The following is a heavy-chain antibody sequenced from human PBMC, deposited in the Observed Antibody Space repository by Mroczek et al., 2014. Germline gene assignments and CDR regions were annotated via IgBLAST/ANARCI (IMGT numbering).Heavy chain of an antibody. D-gene: IGHD6-19*01. J-gene: IGHJ4*02. Sequence: VQLVETGAXVKKPGLSEGSCKASGYTFTSYYMHWVRQAPGQGLEWMGIINPSGGSTSYAQKFQGRVTMTRDTSTSTVYMELSSLRSEDTAVYYCARDRGGGYWRVAVAGPYFDYWGQGTLVTVSS. CDR3: ARDRGGGYWRVAVAGPYFDY. V-gene: IGHV1-46*03. CDR1: GYTFTSYY. CDR2: INPSGGST.